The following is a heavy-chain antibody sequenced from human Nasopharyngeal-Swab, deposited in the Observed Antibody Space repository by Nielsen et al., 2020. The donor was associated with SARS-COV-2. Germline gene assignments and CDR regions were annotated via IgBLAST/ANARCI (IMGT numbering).Heavy chain of an antibody. CDR3: ASEGTYCSGGSCYVY. CDR2: ISHSSSQT. Sequence: RQAPGKGLEWVSYISHSSSQTNYADSVKGRFTISRDNAKNSLYLQMNSLRAEDTAVYYCASEGTYCSGGSCYVYWGQGTLVTVSS. D-gene: IGHD2-15*01. J-gene: IGHJ4*02. V-gene: IGHV3-11*06.